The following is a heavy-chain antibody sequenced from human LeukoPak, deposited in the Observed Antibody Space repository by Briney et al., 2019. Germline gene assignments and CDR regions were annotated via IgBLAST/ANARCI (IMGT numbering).Heavy chain of an antibody. J-gene: IGHJ3*02. CDR2: IRYDGSNK. V-gene: IGHV3-30*02. CDR3: AKEGGGYDSSGSDAFDI. Sequence: GGSLRLSCAASGSSFSIYGMHWVRQAPGRGREWVTFIRYDGSNKYYADSVKGRLTISRDNSKNTLYLQMNSLRAEDTAVYYCAKEGGGYDSSGSDAFDIWGQGTMVTVSS. D-gene: IGHD3-22*01. CDR1: GSSFSIYG.